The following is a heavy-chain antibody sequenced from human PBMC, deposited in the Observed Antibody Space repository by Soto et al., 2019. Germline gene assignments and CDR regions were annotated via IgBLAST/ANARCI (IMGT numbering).Heavy chain of an antibody. CDR2: IFRDGTT. CDR1: GVSVRGHY. D-gene: IGHD3-16*01. CDR3: ARLPGGGDAYNHLDF. Sequence: QVRLQESGPGLVKPSETLSLTCTVSGVSVRGHYWSWIRQPPGKALEWIGYIFRDGTTNYNPSLWSRLSMSVDMSKNQFSLNMTSVTAADTAVYYCARLPGGGDAYNHLDFWGRGTLVTVSS. V-gene: IGHV4-59*02. J-gene: IGHJ4*02.